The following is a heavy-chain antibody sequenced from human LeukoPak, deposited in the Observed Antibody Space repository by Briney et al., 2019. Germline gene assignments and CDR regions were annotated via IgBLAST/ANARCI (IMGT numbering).Heavy chain of an antibody. CDR3: ARGLYYFDTSGYLYY. D-gene: IGHD3-22*01. CDR1: GFTVSSNY. J-gene: IGHJ4*02. CDR2: IYSGGST. V-gene: IGHV3-53*01. Sequence: GGSLRLSCAASGFTVSSNYMSWVRQAPGKGLEWVSVIYSGGSTYYADSVKGRFTIFRDNSKNTLYLQMNSLRAEDTAVYYCARGLYYFDTSGYLYYWGQGTLVTVSS.